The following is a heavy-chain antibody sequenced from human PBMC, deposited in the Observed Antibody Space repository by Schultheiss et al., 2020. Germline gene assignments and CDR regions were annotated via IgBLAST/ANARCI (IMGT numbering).Heavy chain of an antibody. Sequence: RGSLRLSCAVSGNYAMSWVRQAPGKGLEWVAVISYDGSNKYYADSVKGRFTISRDNSKNTLYLQMNSLRAEDTAVYYCAKDARSSSWSSLYYYYYYGMDVWGQGTTVTVSS. V-gene: IGHV3-30*18. CDR3: AKDARSSSWSSLYYYYYYGMDV. CDR2: ISYDGSNK. CDR1: GNYA. J-gene: IGHJ6*02. D-gene: IGHD6-13*01.